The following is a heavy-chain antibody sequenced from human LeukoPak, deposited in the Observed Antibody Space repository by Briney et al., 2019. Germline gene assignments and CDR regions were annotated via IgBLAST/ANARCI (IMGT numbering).Heavy chain of an antibody. Sequence: EGSLRLSCAASGFTFSNAWMSWVRQAPGKGLEWVGRIKSKTDGGTTDYAAPVKGRFTISRDDSKNTLYLQMNSLRAEDTAVYYCARDFEAAGFDSWGQGTLVTVSS. CDR3: ARDFEAAGFDS. D-gene: IGHD6-19*01. V-gene: IGHV3-15*01. J-gene: IGHJ4*02. CDR2: IKSKTDGGTT. CDR1: GFTFSNAW.